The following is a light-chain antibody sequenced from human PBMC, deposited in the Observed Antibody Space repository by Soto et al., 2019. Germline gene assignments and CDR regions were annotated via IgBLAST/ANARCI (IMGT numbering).Light chain of an antibody. V-gene: IGKV3-20*01. Sequence: EIVLTQSPDTLSLSPVERATLSCRASQSVSSSYLAWYQQKPGQAPRLLIYGASSRATGIPDRFSGSGSGTDFTLTISRLEPEDFAVYYCQQYGSSRGWTFGQGTKVDIK. CDR2: GAS. CDR1: QSVSSSY. CDR3: QQYGSSRGWT. J-gene: IGKJ1*01.